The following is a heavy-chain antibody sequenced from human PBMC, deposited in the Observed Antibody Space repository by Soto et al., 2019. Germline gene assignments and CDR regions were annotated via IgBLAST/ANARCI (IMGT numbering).Heavy chain of an antibody. CDR1: GYALTNYG. D-gene: IGHD1-26*01. CDR3: ARGLGGGYYYLDY. J-gene: IGHJ4*02. Sequence: QGQLEQSGAEVKRPGASVKVSCKASGYALTNYGISWVRQAPGQGLEWMGWITVNSGNTKYAQKIQGRVTMSTDTSTSTAYMELRSLRYDDTAVYFCARGLGGGYYYLDYWGQGTLVTVSS. V-gene: IGHV1-18*01. CDR2: ITVNSGNT.